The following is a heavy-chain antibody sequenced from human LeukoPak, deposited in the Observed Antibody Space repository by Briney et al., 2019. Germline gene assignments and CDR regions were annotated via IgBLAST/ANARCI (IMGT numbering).Heavy chain of an antibody. CDR3: ARVARGLRLGELSLYY. CDR1: GFTFNSYE. CDR2: ISSSGYTI. D-gene: IGHD3-16*02. Sequence: GGSLRLSCAASGFTFNSYEMNWVRQAPGKGLGWISYISSSGYTIYYADSVKGRFTISRDNAKNSLYLQMNCLRAEDTAVYYCARVARGLRLGELSLYYWGQGTLVTVSS. J-gene: IGHJ4*02. V-gene: IGHV3-48*03.